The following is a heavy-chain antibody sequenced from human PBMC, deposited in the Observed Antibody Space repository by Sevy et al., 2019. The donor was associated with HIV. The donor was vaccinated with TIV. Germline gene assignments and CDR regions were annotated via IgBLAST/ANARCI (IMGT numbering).Heavy chain of an antibody. V-gene: IGHV4-4*07. CDR1: GGSISSYY. Sequence: SETLSLTCTVSGGSISSYYWSWIRQPAGKGLEWIRRIYTSGSTNYNPSLKSRVTMSVDTSKNQFSLKLSSVTAADTAVYYCARGPLIAARYNWFDPWGQGTLVTVSS. J-gene: IGHJ5*02. CDR2: IYTSGST. CDR3: ARGPLIAARYNWFDP. D-gene: IGHD6-6*01.